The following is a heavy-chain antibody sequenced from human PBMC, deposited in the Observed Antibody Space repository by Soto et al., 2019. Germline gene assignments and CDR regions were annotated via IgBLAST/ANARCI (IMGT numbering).Heavy chain of an antibody. CDR2: IYSGGST. CDR1: GFTVSTKY. V-gene: IGHV3-66*01. J-gene: IGHJ4*02. D-gene: IGHD3-16*01. Sequence: EVQLVESGGGLVQPGGSLRLSCAASGFTVSTKYMSWVRQAPGKGLEWVSVIYSGGSTFYADSVRSRFTISRDNSKNTVNLQMNRLGAEDTAVYYCARDPWAADYWGQGTLVTVSS. CDR3: ARDPWAADY.